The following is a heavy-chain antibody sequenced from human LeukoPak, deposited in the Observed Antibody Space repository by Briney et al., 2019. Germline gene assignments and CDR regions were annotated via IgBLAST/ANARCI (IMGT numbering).Heavy chain of an antibody. CDR1: GFTFNGSA. D-gene: IGHD2-2*01. V-gene: IGHV3-73*01. Sequence: GGSLKLSCAASGFTFNGSAMHWVRQASGKGLEWVGRIRSKANSYATAYAASVKGRFTISRDDSKNTAYLQMNSLKTEDTAVYYCTRRYCSSTSCYADYYYGMDVWGQGTTVTVSS. J-gene: IGHJ6*02. CDR3: TRRYCSSTSCYADYYYGMDV. CDR2: IRSKANSYAT.